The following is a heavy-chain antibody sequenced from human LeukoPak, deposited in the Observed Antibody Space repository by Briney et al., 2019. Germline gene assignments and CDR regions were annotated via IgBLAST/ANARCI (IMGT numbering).Heavy chain of an antibody. CDR3: AREQCSTSCYWFDP. J-gene: IGHJ5*02. CDR1: GGSISSYY. D-gene: IGHD2-2*01. CDR2: TFYSGNT. V-gene: IGHV4-59*01. Sequence: SETVSLTCTISGGSISSYYWSWIRQPPGKGLEWIGYTFYSGNTDYNPSLKSRVTISVDTSKNQFSLKLSSVTAADTAVYYCAREQCSTSCYWFDPWGQGTLVTVSS.